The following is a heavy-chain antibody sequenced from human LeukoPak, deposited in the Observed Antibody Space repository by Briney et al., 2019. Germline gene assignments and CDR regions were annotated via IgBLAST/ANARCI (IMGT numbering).Heavy chain of an antibody. CDR1: GLTFSSYS. CDR2: ISSSSSYI. J-gene: IGHJ4*02. D-gene: IGHD1-26*01. CDR3: ARVGEGATDY. V-gene: IGHV3-21*01. Sequence: GGSLRLSCAASGLTFSSYSMNWVRQAPGKGLEWVSSISSSSSYIYYADSVKGRFTISRDNAKNSLYLQMNSLRAEDTAVYYCARVGEGATDYWGQGTLVTVSS.